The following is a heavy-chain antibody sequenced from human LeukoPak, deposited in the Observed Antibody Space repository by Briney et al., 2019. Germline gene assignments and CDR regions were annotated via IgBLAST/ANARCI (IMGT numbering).Heavy chain of an antibody. V-gene: IGHV3-30*18. Sequence: PGGSLRLSCAASGFTFSSYGMHWVRQAPGKGLEWVAVISYDGSNKYYADSVKGRFTISRDNSKNTLYLQMNSLRAEDAAVYYCAKAYPSYCSSTSCYTALDVWGQGTTVTVSS. CDR1: GFTFSSYG. CDR3: AKAYPSYCSSTSCYTALDV. J-gene: IGHJ6*02. D-gene: IGHD2-2*02. CDR2: ISYDGSNK.